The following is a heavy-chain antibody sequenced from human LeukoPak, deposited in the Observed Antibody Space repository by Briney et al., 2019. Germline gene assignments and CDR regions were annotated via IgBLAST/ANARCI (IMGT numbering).Heavy chain of an antibody. CDR2: ISWNSGSI. D-gene: IGHD6-13*01. J-gene: IGHJ4*02. CDR3: ALGDGSSSWYVSF. CDR1: GFTFDDYA. V-gene: IGHV3-9*01. Sequence: GRSLRLSCAASGFTFDDYAMPWVRQAPGKGLEWVSGISWNSGSIGYADSVKGRFTISRDNAKNSLYLQMNSLGAEDTALYYCALGDGSSSWYVSFWGQGTLVTVSS.